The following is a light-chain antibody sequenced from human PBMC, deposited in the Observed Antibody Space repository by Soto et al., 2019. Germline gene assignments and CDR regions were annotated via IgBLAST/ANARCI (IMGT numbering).Light chain of an antibody. Sequence: QSALTQPASVSGSPGQSITISCTGTSSDVGSYNLVSWYQQHPGKAPKLLIYEGSKRPSGVFNRFSGSKSGKTASLTISGLQAEEEADYYCCSYAGSSTYVFGTGTKVTVL. V-gene: IGLV2-23*01. CDR1: SSDVGSYNL. CDR3: CSYAGSSTYV. J-gene: IGLJ1*01. CDR2: EGS.